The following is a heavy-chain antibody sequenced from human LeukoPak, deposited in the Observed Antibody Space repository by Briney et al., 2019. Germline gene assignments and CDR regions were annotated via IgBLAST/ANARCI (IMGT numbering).Heavy chain of an antibody. CDR3: ARADNYYGSSGYIDY. D-gene: IGHD3-22*01. Sequence: ASVKVSCKASGYTFTSYYMHWVRQAPGQGLEWMGIINPSGGSTSYAQKFQGRVTMTRDTSTSTVYMKLSSLRSEDTAVYYCARADNYYGSSGYIDYWGQGTLVTVSS. V-gene: IGHV1-46*01. CDR1: GYTFTSYY. J-gene: IGHJ4*02. CDR2: INPSGGST.